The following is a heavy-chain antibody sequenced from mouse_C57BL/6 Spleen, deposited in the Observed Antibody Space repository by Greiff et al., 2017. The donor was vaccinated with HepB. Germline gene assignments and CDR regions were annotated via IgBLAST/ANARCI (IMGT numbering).Heavy chain of an antibody. J-gene: IGHJ2*01. CDR1: GYTFTSYT. CDR3: ARGVGYYYFDY. CDR2: INPSSGYT. V-gene: IGHV1-4*01. Sequence: QVQLQQSGAELARPGASVKMSCKASGYTFTSYTLHWVNQRPGQGLEWIGNINPSSGYTKYNQKFKDKATLTADKTSSTAYMQLSSLTSEDSAVYYCARGVGYYYFDYWGQGTTLTVSS. D-gene: IGHD2-3*01.